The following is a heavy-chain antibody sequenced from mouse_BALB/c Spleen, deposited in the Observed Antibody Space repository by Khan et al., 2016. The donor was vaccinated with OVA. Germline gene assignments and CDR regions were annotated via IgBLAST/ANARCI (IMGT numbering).Heavy chain of an antibody. Sequence: EVQLQESGPGLVKPSQSLSLTCTVTGYSITSDYAWNWIRQLPGNKLGWMGYISSTGSTRYNPALKSRISITRETSKNQSSLHLNSVTTEDTATYYCARSLYGSDCYAMDYWGQGTSVTVSS. V-gene: IGHV3-2*02. J-gene: IGHJ4*01. CDR1: GYSITSDYA. CDR2: ISSTGST. CDR3: ARSLYGSDCYAMDY. D-gene: IGHD1-1*01.